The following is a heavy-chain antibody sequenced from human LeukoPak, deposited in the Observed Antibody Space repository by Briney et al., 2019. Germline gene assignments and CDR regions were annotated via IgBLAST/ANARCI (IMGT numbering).Heavy chain of an antibody. V-gene: IGHV3-66*02. CDR1: GSTVSNNY. CDR3: ARAPGPYCSSTSCYSLDY. J-gene: IGHJ4*02. Sequence: PGGSLRLSCAASGSTVSNNYMCWVRQAPGKGLEWVSVIYSGGSTYYADSVKGRFTISRDNSKNTLYLQMNSLSTEDTAVYYCARAPGPYCSSTSCYSLDYWGQGTLVTVSS. CDR2: IYSGGST. D-gene: IGHD2-2*02.